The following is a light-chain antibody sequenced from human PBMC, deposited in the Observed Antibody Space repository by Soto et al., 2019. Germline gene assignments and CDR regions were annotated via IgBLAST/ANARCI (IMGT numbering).Light chain of an antibody. J-gene: IGKJ3*01. Sequence: EIVLTQSPGTLSLSPGGRATLSCRASQSVSSSFLAWYQQKPGQAPRLLIYGASSRATGIPDRFSGSGSGTAFTLTISSLEPEDFAVYSCQQYGSSPLTFGPGTKVDIK. CDR2: GAS. CDR3: QQYGSSPLT. V-gene: IGKV3-20*01. CDR1: QSVSSSF.